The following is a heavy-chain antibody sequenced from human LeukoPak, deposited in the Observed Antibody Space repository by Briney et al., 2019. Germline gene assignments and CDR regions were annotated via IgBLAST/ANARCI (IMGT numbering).Heavy chain of an antibody. J-gene: IGHJ5*02. Sequence: SETLSLTCTVAGDSISSYCWSWVRQPPGKGLEWIRAMCYSGSTNYNPSLTSRVTISLDTSKNQFSLKLSSVTAADTAVFYCAGPVVESAVITERNWFDPWGQGTLVTVSS. CDR2: MCYSGST. V-gene: IGHV4-59*08. CDR3: AGPVVESAVITERNWFDP. CDR1: GDSISSYC. D-gene: IGHD4-11*01.